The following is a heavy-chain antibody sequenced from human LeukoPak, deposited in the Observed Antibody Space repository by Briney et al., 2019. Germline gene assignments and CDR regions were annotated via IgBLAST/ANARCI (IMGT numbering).Heavy chain of an antibody. CDR3: ARAESYYHYYIDV. CDR1: GGSISSHY. V-gene: IGHV4-59*11. CDR2: IYYSGTT. Sequence: SETLSLTCTVSGGSISSHYWSWIRQPPGKGLEWIGYIYYSGTTSYNPSLRSRLTISVDTSKNQFSLKVTSVTAADTAVYYCARAESYYHYYIDVWGKGTTDTVSS. J-gene: IGHJ6*03.